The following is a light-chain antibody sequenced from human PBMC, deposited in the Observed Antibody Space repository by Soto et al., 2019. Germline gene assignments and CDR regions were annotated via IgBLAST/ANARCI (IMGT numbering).Light chain of an antibody. Sequence: EIVLTQSPGTLSLSPGERATLSCRASQSVSSNYLAWYQHKPGQAPRPLIYGASSRAAGIPDRISGSGSGTDFTLTISRLEPEDIAVYYCQQYGGSPITFGQGTRLEIK. CDR3: QQYGGSPIT. CDR1: QSVSSNY. J-gene: IGKJ5*01. V-gene: IGKV3-20*01. CDR2: GAS.